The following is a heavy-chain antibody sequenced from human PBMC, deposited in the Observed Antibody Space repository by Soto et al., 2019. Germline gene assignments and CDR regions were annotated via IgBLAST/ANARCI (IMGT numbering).Heavy chain of an antibody. CDR2: SRNKDHSYSR. CDR3: VRGHWSFDY. J-gene: IGHJ4*02. D-gene: IGHD2-8*02. V-gene: IGHV3-72*01. CDR1: GFTLSDHY. Sequence: EVQLVESGGGLVQPGGSLRLSCAASGFTLSDHYMDWVRQAPGKGLEWVARSRNKDHSYSREYAAYVKGRFTISRDDSKTSLSLQLSSLKAEDTAVYYCVRGHWSFDYWGQGTVVTVSS.